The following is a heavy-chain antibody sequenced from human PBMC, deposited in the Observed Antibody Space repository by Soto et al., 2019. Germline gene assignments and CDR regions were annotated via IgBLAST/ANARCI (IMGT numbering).Heavy chain of an antibody. J-gene: IGHJ4*02. V-gene: IGHV1-18*01. Sequence: ASVKVSCKASGYTFTSYGISWVRQAPGQGLEWMGWISAYNGNTNYAQKLQGRVTITRDTSASTAYMELSSLRSEDTAVYYCARDQGEWPDYWGQGTLVTVSS. CDR2: ISAYNGNT. CDR1: GYTFTSYG. CDR3: ARDQGEWPDY. D-gene: IGHD3-3*01.